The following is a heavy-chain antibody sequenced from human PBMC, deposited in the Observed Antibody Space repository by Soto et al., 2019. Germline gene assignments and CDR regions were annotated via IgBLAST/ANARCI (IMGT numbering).Heavy chain of an antibody. Sequence: APVKVSCKASGYTFTGYYIHWVRQAPGQGLEWMGWVNPNSGGTNYAQKFQGWVTMTRDTSISTAYMELSRLRSDDTAVYYCVTSRVSIAVAGETEYYFDYWGQGTLVTVSS. V-gene: IGHV1-2*04. CDR2: VNPNSGGT. CDR1: GYTFTGYY. D-gene: IGHD6-19*01. J-gene: IGHJ4*02. CDR3: VTSRVSIAVAGETEYYFDY.